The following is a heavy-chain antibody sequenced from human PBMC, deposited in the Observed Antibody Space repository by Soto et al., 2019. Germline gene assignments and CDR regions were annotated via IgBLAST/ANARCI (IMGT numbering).Heavy chain of an antibody. J-gene: IGHJ6*02. Sequence: QVQLQESGPGLVKPSQTLSLTCTVSGGSISSGGYYWSWIRQHPGKGLEWIGYIYYSGSTYYNPSRKRRVTIAVDASKIQFSLKLSSVTAADKAVYYCAASCVACGGFNYYGMDVWGQGTTVTVSS. V-gene: IGHV4-31*03. CDR2: IYYSGST. D-gene: IGHD2-21*01. CDR1: GGSISSGGYY. CDR3: AASCVACGGFNYYGMDV.